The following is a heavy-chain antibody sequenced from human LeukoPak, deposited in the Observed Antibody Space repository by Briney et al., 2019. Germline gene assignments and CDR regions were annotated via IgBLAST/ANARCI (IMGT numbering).Heavy chain of an antibody. V-gene: IGHV4-30-4*01. CDR3: ATYHAGRGGSGY. J-gene: IGHJ4*02. Sequence: SETLSLTCTVSGASITSGVYHWSWIRQPPGKGLEWIGYSGNTGNNPSLKSRVAISVDTSKNQMSLRLTSVTTADTAIYFCATYHAGRGGSGYWGQGTLVTVSS. CDR1: GASITSGVYH. CDR2: YSGNT. D-gene: IGHD2-8*01.